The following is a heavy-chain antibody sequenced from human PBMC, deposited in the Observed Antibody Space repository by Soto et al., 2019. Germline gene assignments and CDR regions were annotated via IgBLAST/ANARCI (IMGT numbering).Heavy chain of an antibody. J-gene: IGHJ3*02. Sequence: QITLKESGPPLVKPTQTLTLTCTFSGFSLSTSGVGVGWIRQPPGKALEWLALIYWDDDKRYSPSLKSRLTITNDTSKIQVVLTMTNMDPVDTATYYCAHLGDHYAFDIWGQGTMVTVSS. CDR2: IYWDDDK. D-gene: IGHD3-10*01. CDR1: GFSLSTSGVG. V-gene: IGHV2-5*02. CDR3: AHLGDHYAFDI.